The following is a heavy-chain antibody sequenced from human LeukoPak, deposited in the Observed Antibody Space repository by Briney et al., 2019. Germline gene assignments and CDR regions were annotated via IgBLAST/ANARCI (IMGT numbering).Heavy chain of an antibody. CDR3: ARHRQKEENWFDP. J-gene: IGHJ5*02. CDR2: IYYSGST. Sequence: SETLSLTCTVSGGSISSSSYYWGWIRQPPGKGLEWIGSIYYSGSTYYNPSLKSQVTISVDTSKNQFSLKLNSVTAADTAVYYCARHRQKEENWFDPWGQGTLVTVSS. CDR1: GGSISSSSYY. V-gene: IGHV4-39*01.